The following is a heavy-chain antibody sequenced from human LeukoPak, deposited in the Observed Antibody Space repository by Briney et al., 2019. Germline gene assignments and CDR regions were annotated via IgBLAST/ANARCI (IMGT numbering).Heavy chain of an antibody. CDR2: IIPIFGTA. V-gene: IGHV1-69*13. CDR3: ALGGYSGYSRVIFYFNY. Sequence: GASVKVSCKASGGTFSSYAISWVQQAPGQGLEWMGGIIPIFGTADYAQKFQGRVTITADESTSTAYMDLSSLTSEDTAVYYCALGGYSGYSRVIFYFNYWGQGTLVTVSS. CDR1: GGTFSSYA. D-gene: IGHD5-12*01. J-gene: IGHJ4*02.